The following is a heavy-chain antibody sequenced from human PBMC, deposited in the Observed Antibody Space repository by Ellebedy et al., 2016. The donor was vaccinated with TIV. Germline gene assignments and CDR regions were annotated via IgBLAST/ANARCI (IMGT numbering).Heavy chain of an antibody. Sequence: SETLSLTCTVSGGSISSSSYFWGWIRQPPGKGLEWIGSIYHSGSIYYNPSLKSRVTISVDTSKNQFSLKLNSVTAADTAVYYCARPNYDILTGSNTWFDPWGRGTLVTVSS. CDR3: ARPNYDILTGSNTWFDP. V-gene: IGHV4-39*01. CDR1: GGSISSSSYF. J-gene: IGHJ5*02. D-gene: IGHD3-9*01. CDR2: IYHSGSI.